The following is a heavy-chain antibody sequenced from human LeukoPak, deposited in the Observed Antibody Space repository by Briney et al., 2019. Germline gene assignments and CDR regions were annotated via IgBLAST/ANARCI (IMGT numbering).Heavy chain of an antibody. CDR2: INHSGST. V-gene: IGHV4-34*01. D-gene: IGHD5-18*01. CDR1: GGSFSGYY. J-gene: IGHJ5*02. Sequence: KPSETLSLTCAVYGGSFSGYYWGWIRQPPGKGLEWIGEINHSGSTNYNPSLKSRVTISVDTSKNQFSPKLSSVTAADTAVYYCARGRGYSYGFCWFDPWGQGTLVTVSS. CDR3: ARGRGYSYGFCWFDP.